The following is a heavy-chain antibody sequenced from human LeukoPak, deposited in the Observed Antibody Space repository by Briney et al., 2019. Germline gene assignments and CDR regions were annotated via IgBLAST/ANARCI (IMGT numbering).Heavy chain of an antibody. Sequence: SETLSLTCAVSGYSISSGYYWSWVRPSPGKGLEWIATIHQSGVTYYRPSLKSRVIISVDTSKNEFSLKLSSMTAADTAVYYCARYTVGFYFDYWGQGILVTVSS. CDR2: IHQSGVT. D-gene: IGHD2-2*02. V-gene: IGHV4-38-2*01. CDR3: ARYTVGFYFDY. CDR1: GYSISSGYY. J-gene: IGHJ4*02.